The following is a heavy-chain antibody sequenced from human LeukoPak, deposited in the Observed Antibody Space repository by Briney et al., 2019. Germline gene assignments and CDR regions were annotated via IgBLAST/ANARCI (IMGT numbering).Heavy chain of an antibody. J-gene: IGHJ4*02. CDR2: ISYGGGNK. V-gene: IGHV3-30*03. CDR3: ATVVPAARPDY. Sequence: PGRSLRLSCAASGFTFSSYGMHWVRQAPGKGLEWVAVISYGGGNKYYADSVKGRFTISRDNSKNTLYLQMNSLRAEDTAVYYCATVVPAARPDYWGQGTLVTVSS. CDR1: GFTFSSYG. D-gene: IGHD2-2*01.